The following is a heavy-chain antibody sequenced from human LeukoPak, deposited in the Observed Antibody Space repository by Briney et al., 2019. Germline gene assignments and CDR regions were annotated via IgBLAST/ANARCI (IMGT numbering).Heavy chain of an antibody. V-gene: IGHV3-48*02. CDR2: ISSSSSTI. CDR1: GFTFSTYS. D-gene: IGHD3-3*01. CDR3: ARRGYDFWSGYFDF. Sequence: PGGSLRLSCAASGFTFSTYSMTWVRQAPGKGLEWVSYISSSSSTIYYADSVKGRFTISRDNAKNSLYLQMNSLRDEDTAVYYWARRGYDFWSGYFDFWGQGTLVTVSS. J-gene: IGHJ4*02.